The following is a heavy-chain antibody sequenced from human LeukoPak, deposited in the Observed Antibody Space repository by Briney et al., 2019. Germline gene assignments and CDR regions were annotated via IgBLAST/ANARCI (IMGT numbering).Heavy chain of an antibody. V-gene: IGHV4-39*07. D-gene: IGHD6-13*01. CDR2: IYYSGST. J-gene: IGHJ4*02. Sequence: SETLSLTCTVSGGSISSSSYYWGWIRQPPGKGLEWIGSIYYSGSTYYNPSLKSRVTISVDTSKNQFSLKLSPVTAADTAVYYCARSFSSWSPQSVVDYWGQGTLVTVSS. CDR3: ARSFSSWSPQSVVDY. CDR1: GGSISSSSYY.